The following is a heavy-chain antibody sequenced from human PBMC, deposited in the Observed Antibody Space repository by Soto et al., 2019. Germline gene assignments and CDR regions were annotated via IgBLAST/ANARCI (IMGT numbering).Heavy chain of an antibody. V-gene: IGHV4-39*01. Sequence: SESLSISCTVSGGSISSSSYSLAWISQPPGKGLEWIGSIYYSVSTYYNPSLKSRVTISVDTSKNQFSLKLSSVTAAATAVYYCAIIPGELQRPNSDSGLGVWGEGTTLTVSS. CDR3: AIIPGELQRPNSDSGLGV. CDR2: IYYSVST. CDR1: GGSISSSSYS. D-gene: IGHD1-1*01. J-gene: IGHJ6*02.